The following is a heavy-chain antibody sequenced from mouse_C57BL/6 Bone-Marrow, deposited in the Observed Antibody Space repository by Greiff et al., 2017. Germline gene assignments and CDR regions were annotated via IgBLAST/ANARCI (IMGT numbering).Heavy chain of an antibody. CDR1: GYNFTSYG. V-gene: IGHV1-81*01. CDR2: IYPRSGNT. D-gene: IGHD1-1*02. CDR3: ANGRYFDV. Sequence: VQLQESGAELARPGASVKLSCKASGYNFTSYGISWVKQRTGQGLEWIGEIYPRSGNTYYNEKFKGKATLTADKSSSTAYMELRSLTSEDSAVYFCANGRYFDVWGTGTTVTVSS. J-gene: IGHJ1*03.